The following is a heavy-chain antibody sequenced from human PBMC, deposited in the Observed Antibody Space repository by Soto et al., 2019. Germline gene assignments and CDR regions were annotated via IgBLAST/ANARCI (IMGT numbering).Heavy chain of an antibody. Sequence: GASVKVSRTGSGETNTVDVVGWRRQAPGQGLEWMGWISAYNGNTNYAQKLQGRVNMTTDTSTSTAYMELRSLRSDDTAVYYCARDPNGLIDYWGQGTLVTVSS. D-gene: IGHD2-8*01. CDR3: ARDPNGLIDY. J-gene: IGHJ4*02. CDR2: ISAYNGNT. CDR1: GETNTVDV. V-gene: IGHV1-18*01.